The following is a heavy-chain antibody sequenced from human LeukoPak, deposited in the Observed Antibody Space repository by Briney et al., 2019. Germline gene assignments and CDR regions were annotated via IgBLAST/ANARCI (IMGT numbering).Heavy chain of an antibody. V-gene: IGHV4-39*01. D-gene: IGHD1-26*01. CDR3: ARQGVGATDC. CDR2: ITYSGST. Sequence: SETLSLTCIVSGGSISSSTYYWAWIRQSPGKGLEWIGSITYSGSTYYNPSLESRVTISVDTSKNQFSLRLISVTAVDTAVYYCARQGVGATDCWGQGTLVTVSS. CDR1: GGSISSSTYY. J-gene: IGHJ4*02.